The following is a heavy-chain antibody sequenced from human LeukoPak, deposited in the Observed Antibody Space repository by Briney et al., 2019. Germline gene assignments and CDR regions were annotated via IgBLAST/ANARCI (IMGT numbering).Heavy chain of an antibody. CDR3: ARRNGAYYDILTGYYTSSYFDY. J-gene: IGHJ4*02. CDR2: INHSGST. Sequence: PSETLSLTCAVYGGSFSGYYWSWIRQPPGKGLEWIGEINHSGSTNYSPSLKSRVTISVDTSKNQFSLKLSSVTAADTAVYYCARRNGAYYDILTGYYTSSYFDYWGQGTLVTVSS. CDR1: GGSFSGYY. D-gene: IGHD3-9*01. V-gene: IGHV4-34*01.